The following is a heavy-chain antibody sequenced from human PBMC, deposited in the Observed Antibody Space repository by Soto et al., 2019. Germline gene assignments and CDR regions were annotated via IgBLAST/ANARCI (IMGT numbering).Heavy chain of an antibody. V-gene: IGHV1-18*01. Sequence: WASVKVSCKASGYTFTSYGISWVRQSPGQGLEWMGWISAYNGNTNYAQKLQGRVTMTTDTSTSTAYMELRSLRSDDTAVYYCARNTYYDRSLDYWGQGTLVTVSS. CDR1: GYTFTSYG. CDR3: ARNTYYDRSLDY. CDR2: ISAYNGNT. J-gene: IGHJ4*02. D-gene: IGHD3-22*01.